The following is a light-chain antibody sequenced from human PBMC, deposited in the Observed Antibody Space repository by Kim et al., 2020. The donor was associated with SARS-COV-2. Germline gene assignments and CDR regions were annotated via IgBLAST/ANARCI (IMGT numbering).Light chain of an antibody. J-gene: IGKJ2*01. Sequence: EVVLTQSPGTLSLSPGERATLSCGASQSVSSSYLTWYQQKPGQAPRLLIYGASSRATGIPDRFSGSGSGTDFTLTISRLEPEDFAVYYCQLYGSSPPYTFGQGTKLEI. CDR2: GAS. V-gene: IGKV3-20*01. CDR3: QLYGSSPPYT. CDR1: QSVSSSY.